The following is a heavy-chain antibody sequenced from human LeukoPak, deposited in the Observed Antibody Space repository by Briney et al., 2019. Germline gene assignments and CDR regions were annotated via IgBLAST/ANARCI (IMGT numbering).Heavy chain of an antibody. J-gene: IGHJ6*04. V-gene: IGHV3-23*01. Sequence: GGSLRLSCEASGFTFSSYAMSWVRQAPGKGLEWVSAMSGSGGSTKYADSVKGRFTISRDTSKNTLYLQMNSLRVEDTAVYYCAKGGAKYCSSTSCYLMDVWGKGTTVTVSS. CDR3: AKGGAKYCSSTSCYLMDV. CDR2: MSGSGGST. D-gene: IGHD2-2*01. CDR1: GFTFSSYA.